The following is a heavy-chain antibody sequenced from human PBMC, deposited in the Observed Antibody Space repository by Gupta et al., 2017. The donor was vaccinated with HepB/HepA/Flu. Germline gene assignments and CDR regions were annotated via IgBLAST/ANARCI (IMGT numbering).Heavy chain of an antibody. CDR1: GFTFSNYW. Sequence: EVQLVESGGGLVEPGGSLRLSCAASGFTFSNYWMHWFRQAPGTGLEWVANIKHDGSAIFYAGSVRGRFTISRDNAKNSVYLQMNSLRAEDTAVYYCARDAHYESFSWFDSWGQGTLVTVSS. CDR2: IKHDGSAI. V-gene: IGHV3-7*01. J-gene: IGHJ5*01. CDR3: ARDAHYESFSWFDS. D-gene: IGHD3-3*01.